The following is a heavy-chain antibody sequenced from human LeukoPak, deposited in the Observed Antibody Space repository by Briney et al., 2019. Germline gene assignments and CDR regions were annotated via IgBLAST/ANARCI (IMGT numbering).Heavy chain of an antibody. V-gene: IGHV3-48*01. CDR3: ARSYGDSAPTDY. Sequence: PGGSLRLSCAASGFTFSSYSMNWVRQAPGKGLEWVSYISSSGSTIYYADSVKGRFTISRDNAKNSLYLQMNSLRAEDTAVYYCARSYGDSAPTDYWGQGTLVTVSS. J-gene: IGHJ4*02. CDR2: ISSSGSTI. D-gene: IGHD4-17*01. CDR1: GFTFSSYS.